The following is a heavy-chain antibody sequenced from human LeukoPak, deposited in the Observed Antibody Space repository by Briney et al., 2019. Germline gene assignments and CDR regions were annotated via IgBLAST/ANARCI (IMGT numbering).Heavy chain of an antibody. V-gene: IGHV1-2*02. CDR3: ARVYYYYDSSGILTLYFDY. CDR2: VNPTSGGT. D-gene: IGHD3-22*01. CDR1: GYTFTGYY. Sequence: ASVKVSCKASGYTFTGYYMHWVRQAPGQGLEWMGWVNPTSGGTNYAQKFQGRVTMTRDTSISTAYMELSRLRSDDTAVYYCARVYYYYDSSGILTLYFDYWGQGTPVTVSS. J-gene: IGHJ4*02.